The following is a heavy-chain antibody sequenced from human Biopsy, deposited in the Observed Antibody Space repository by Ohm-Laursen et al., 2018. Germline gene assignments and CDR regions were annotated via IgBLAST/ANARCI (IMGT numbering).Heavy chain of an antibody. Sequence: LSLTCAASGFTFISFAMSWVRQAPGKGLVWVSGISDSGGSTHYADSVKGRFSISRDTSKNTLYLQMNSLRAEDTAVYYCAKDVFGGFSGSTDYYAYYFDSWGQGTLVTVSS. CDR3: AKDVFGGFSGSTDYYAYYFDS. V-gene: IGHV3-23*01. D-gene: IGHD3-10*02. CDR1: GFTFISFA. CDR2: ISDSGGST. J-gene: IGHJ4*02.